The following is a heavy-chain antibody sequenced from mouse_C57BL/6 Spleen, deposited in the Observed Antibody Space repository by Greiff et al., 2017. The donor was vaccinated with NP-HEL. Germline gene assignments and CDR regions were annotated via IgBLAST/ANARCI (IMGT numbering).Heavy chain of an antibody. V-gene: IGHV1-50*01. CDR2: IDPSDSYT. J-gene: IGHJ2*01. CDR1: GYTFTSYW. CDR3: ARKGDYYGSSYDY. D-gene: IGHD1-1*01. Sequence: QVQLQQPGAELVKPGASVKLSCKASGYTFTSYWMQWVKQRPGQGLEWIGEIDPSDSYTNYNQKFKGKATLTVDTSPSTAYMQLSSLTSEDAAVYYCARKGDYYGSSYDYWGQGTTLTVSS.